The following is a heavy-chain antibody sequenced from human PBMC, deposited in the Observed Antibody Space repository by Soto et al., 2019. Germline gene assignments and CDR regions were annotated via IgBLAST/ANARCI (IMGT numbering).Heavy chain of an antibody. CDR3: ARGLTYCSSSTCAETRFDP. CDR2: INQSGGT. J-gene: IGHJ5*02. Sequence: PPETLYFTCAVYAGSFSDNFWTWLRQPPGKGLEWIGEINQSGGTNYNPSLKSRVIISIDTSKNQFALKLNSVTAADTAVYYCARGLTYCSSSTCAETRFDPWGQGTTVTVSS. D-gene: IGHD2-2*01. CDR1: AGSFSDNF. V-gene: IGHV4-34*01.